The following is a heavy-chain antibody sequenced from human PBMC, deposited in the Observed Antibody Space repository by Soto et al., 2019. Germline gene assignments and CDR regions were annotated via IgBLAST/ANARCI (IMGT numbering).Heavy chain of an antibody. CDR1: GFTFANYA. CDR2: ITGSGGQT. V-gene: IGHV3-23*01. J-gene: IGHJ4*02. D-gene: IGHD2-21*02. Sequence: EVQLLESGGGLVPPGGSLRLSCAASGFTFANYAMNWVRQAPGKGLEWVATITGSGGQTFYADSVKGRLTISRDNSKNTLYLQMNNLRAEDTAVYYCAKDLLVETAIGVDYWGPGTLVTVSS. CDR3: AKDLLVETAIGVDY.